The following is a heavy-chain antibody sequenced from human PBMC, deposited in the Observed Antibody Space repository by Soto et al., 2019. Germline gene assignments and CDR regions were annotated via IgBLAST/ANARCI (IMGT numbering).Heavy chain of an antibody. CDR2: IIPMLGIA. CDR3: AHRGYSYGFVIY. J-gene: IGHJ4*02. Sequence: QVQLVQSGAEVKKPGSSVKVSCKASGGTFSSYTFSWVRQAPGQGLEWMGRIIPMLGIANYAQKFQGRVTITADKSTGTAYMELSSLRSDDTAVYYCAHRGYSYGFVIYWGQGTLVTVSS. CDR1: GGTFSSYT. V-gene: IGHV1-69*02. D-gene: IGHD5-18*01.